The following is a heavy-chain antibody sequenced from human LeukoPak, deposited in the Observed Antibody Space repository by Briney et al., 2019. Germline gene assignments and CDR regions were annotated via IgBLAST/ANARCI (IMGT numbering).Heavy chain of an antibody. V-gene: IGHV1-69*05. D-gene: IGHD3-10*01. CDR1: GGTFNKYA. CDR3: ARGAHSGSFSSWFHP. J-gene: IGHJ5*02. CDR2: IIPMHAPA. Sequence: AASVKVSCKASGGTFNKYAITWVRQAPGQGLEWMGGIIPMHAPARYAQNFQGRVTITTDESTSTAYMELSSSKSEDTALYYCARGAHSGSFSSWFHPWGQGTLVTVPS.